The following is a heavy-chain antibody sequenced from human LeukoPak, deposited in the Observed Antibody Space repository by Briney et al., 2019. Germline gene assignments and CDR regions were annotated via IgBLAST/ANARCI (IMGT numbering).Heavy chain of an antibody. CDR1: GDTLTELS. J-gene: IGHJ4*02. CDR2: FDAEDGET. Sequence: ASVKVSCKVSGDTLTELSMHWVRQAPGKGLEWMGGFDAEDGETIYAQKFQGRVTMTEDTSTDTAYMELSGLRSEDTAVYYCATALILVVPYFDCWGQGTLVTVSS. V-gene: IGHV1-24*01. CDR3: ATALILVVPYFDC. D-gene: IGHD3-22*01.